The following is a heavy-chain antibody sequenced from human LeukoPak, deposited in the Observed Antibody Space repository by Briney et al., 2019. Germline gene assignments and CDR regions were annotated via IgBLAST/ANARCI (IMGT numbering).Heavy chain of an antibody. CDR1: GFIFSNYA. CDR2: ISGSGGST. CDR3: ARGGLGYSYGYFDC. D-gene: IGHD5-18*01. Sequence: GGSLRLSCAASGFIFSNYAINWVRQAPGQGLEWASVISGSGGSTYYADSVKGRFTISRDNSKNTLYLQMNSLRAEDTAIYYCARGGLGYSYGYFDCWGQGTLYTVSS. V-gene: IGHV3-23*01. J-gene: IGHJ4*02.